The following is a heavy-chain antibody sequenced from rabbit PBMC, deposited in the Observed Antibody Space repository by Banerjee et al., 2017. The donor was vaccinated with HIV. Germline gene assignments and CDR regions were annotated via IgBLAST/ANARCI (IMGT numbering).Heavy chain of an antibody. J-gene: IGHJ4*01. CDR3: ARDFAGDSYITFDL. CDR2: IYGGSSDYT. V-gene: IGHV1S45*01. Sequence: QEQLVESGGGLVQPEGSLTLTCTASGFSFSSSVYMWWVRQAPGKGLEWLARIYGGSSDYTAYASWAKGRFTISKSTSLNTVTLQMTSLTAADTATYFCARDFAGDSYITFDLWGPGTLVTVS. CDR1: GFSFSSSVY. D-gene: IGHD6-1*01.